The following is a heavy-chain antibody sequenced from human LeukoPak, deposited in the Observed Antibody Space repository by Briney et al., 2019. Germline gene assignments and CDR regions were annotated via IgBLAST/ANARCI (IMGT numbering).Heavy chain of an antibody. Sequence: GGSLRLSCAASGFTFSNAWMSWVRQAPGKGLEWVGRIKSKTDGGTTDYAAPVKGRFTISRDDSKNTLYLQMNSLKTEDTAVYYCTTGNDFWSGYPDYWGQGTLVTVSS. CDR2: IKSKTDGGTT. J-gene: IGHJ4*02. V-gene: IGHV3-15*01. CDR3: TTGNDFWSGYPDY. D-gene: IGHD3-3*01. CDR1: GFTFSNAW.